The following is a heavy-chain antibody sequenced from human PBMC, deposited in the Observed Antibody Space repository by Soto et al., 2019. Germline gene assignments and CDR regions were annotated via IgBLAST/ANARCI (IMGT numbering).Heavy chain of an antibody. Sequence: QVQLVQSGAEVKKPGASVKVSCKASGYIFTNYVISWVRQAPAQGLEWMGWISTYNGNTKYTQKLQGRATMTTDTSTSTVYVELRSLRSDDTAVFYCARVGECSITICRFYYYYGMDVWGQGTTVTVSS. CDR3: ARVGECSITICRFYYYYGMDV. J-gene: IGHJ6*02. D-gene: IGHD2-2*01. V-gene: IGHV1-18*01. CDR2: ISTYNGNT. CDR1: GYIFTNYV.